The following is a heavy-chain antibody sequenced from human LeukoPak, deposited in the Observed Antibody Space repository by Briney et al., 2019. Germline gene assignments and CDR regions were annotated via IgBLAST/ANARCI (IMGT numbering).Heavy chain of an antibody. Sequence: GGSLRLSCAASGFTFSSYAMNWVRQAPGKGLEWVSAISGSGGSTYYADSVKGRFTISRDNSKNTLYLQMNGLRAEDTAVYYCAKTKDFSGNFYNGIDFWGQGTLVTVSS. CDR1: GFTFSSYA. J-gene: IGHJ4*02. D-gene: IGHD3-10*01. CDR3: AKTKDFSGNFYNGIDF. V-gene: IGHV3-23*01. CDR2: ISGSGGST.